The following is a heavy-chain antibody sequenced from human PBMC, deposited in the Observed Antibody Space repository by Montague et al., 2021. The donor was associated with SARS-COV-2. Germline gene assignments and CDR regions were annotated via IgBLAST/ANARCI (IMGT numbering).Heavy chain of an antibody. J-gene: IGHJ3*02. D-gene: IGHD5-18*01. CDR3: ARGSYGTDAFDI. CDR2: IYYSGST. V-gene: IGHV4-59*01. CDR1: GGSISSYY. Sequence: SETLSLTCTVSGGSISSYYWSWIRQPPGKGLEWIRYIYYSGSTNYNPSLKSRVTISLDTSKNQFSLKLNSVTAADTAVYYCARGSYGTDAFDIWGQGTLVTVSS.